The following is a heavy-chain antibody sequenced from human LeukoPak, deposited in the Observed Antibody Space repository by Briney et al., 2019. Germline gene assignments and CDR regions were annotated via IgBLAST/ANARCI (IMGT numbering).Heavy chain of an antibody. CDR2: IYHSGST. CDR1: GYSISSGYY. V-gene: IGHV4-38-2*02. J-gene: IGHJ6*03. D-gene: IGHD5-12*01. CDR3: AREAGGYGGNENYYYMDV. Sequence: SDTLSLTCTVSGYSISSGYYWGWMLQPPGKGLEWIGSIYHSGSTHYNPSLKSRVTISVDTSKNQFSLKLSSVAAADTAVYYCAREAGGYGGNENYYYMDVWGKGTTVTVSS.